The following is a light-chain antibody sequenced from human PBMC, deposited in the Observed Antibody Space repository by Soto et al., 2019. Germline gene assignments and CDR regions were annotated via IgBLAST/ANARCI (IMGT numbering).Light chain of an antibody. CDR1: QSISSY. J-gene: IGKJ2*01. Sequence: DIQMTQSPSSLSASVGDRVTITCRASQSISSYLNWYQQKPGKAPKLRIYAASSLQSGVPSRFSGSGSWTDFTLTISSLQPEDCAPYDCQQSYNTHMYTCGQGTKLEIK. CDR3: QQSYNTHMYT. CDR2: AAS. V-gene: IGKV1-39*01.